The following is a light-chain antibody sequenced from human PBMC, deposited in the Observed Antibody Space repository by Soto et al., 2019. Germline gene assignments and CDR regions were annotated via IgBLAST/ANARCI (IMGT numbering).Light chain of an antibody. CDR1: QSVSRH. J-gene: IGKJ1*01. CDR2: GAS. CDR3: QQYNNWPPWT. V-gene: IGKV3-15*01. Sequence: EIVLTQSPATLSLSPGERATLSGRASQSVSRHLAWYQQKPGQAPRLLIYGASTRATGIPARFSGSGSGTEFTLTISSLQSEDFAVYYCQQYNNWPPWTFGQGTKVDIK.